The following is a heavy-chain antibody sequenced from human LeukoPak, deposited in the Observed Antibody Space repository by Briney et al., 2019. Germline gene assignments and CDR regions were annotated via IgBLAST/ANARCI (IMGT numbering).Heavy chain of an antibody. CDR2: ISSSSSYI. D-gene: IGHD4-17*01. Sequence: GGSLRLSCAASGFTFSSYSMNWVRQAPGKGLEWVSSISSSSSYIYYADSVKGRFTISRDNAKNSLYLQMNSLRAADTAVYYCARWTVTSVWLLVDDAFDIWGQGTMVTVSS. J-gene: IGHJ3*02. CDR3: ARWTVTSVWLLVDDAFDI. CDR1: GFTFSSYS. V-gene: IGHV3-21*04.